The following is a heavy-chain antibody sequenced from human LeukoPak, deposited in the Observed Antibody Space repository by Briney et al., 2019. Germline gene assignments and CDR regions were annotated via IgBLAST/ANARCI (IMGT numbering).Heavy chain of an antibody. D-gene: IGHD6-19*01. Sequence: AAVRVSCKASGYTFTGYYMHGVRQAPGQGREWRGGINPNRGGKNYAQKFQGRVTMTRDTSISTAYMELSRLRSDDTAVYYCARASYSSGPQSVGWYFDLWGRGTLVTVSS. V-gene: IGHV1-2*02. CDR3: ARASYSSGPQSVGWYFDL. CDR2: INPNRGGK. CDR1: GYTFTGYY. J-gene: IGHJ2*01.